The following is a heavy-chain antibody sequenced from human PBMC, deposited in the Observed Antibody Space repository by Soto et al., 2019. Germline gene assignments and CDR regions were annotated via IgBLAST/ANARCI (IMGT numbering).Heavy chain of an antibody. J-gene: IGHJ3*02. CDR2: IYYSGST. Sequence: QLQLQESGPGLVKPSETLSLTCTVSGGSISSSSYYWGWIRHPPGKGLEWIGSIYYSGSTYYNPSLKSRVPIPVETSKNQFSQKLSSVTAADTAVYYCARQLPPSRLPLDIWGQGTMVTVSS. CDR1: GGSISSSSYY. D-gene: IGHD2-15*01. V-gene: IGHV4-39*01. CDR3: ARQLPPSRLPLDI.